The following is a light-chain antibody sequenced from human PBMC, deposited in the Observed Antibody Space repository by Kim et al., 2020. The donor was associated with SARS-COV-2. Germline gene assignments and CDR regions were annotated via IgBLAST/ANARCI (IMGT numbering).Light chain of an antibody. CDR2: GTN. J-gene: IGLJ2*01. Sequence: QTVRITYQGNSHRSYYASWYQQNPGQAPILVIYGTNNRPSGIPDRFAGSSSGNAASLTITGAQAEDEADYYCNSRDSSGNHVVFGGGTQLTVL. CDR3: NSRDSSGNHVV. V-gene: IGLV3-19*01. CDR1: SHRSYY.